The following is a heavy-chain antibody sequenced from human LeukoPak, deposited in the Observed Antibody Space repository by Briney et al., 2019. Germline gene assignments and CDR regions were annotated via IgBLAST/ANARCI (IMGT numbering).Heavy chain of an antibody. CDR1: GGSISTYY. CDR2: IYKSGSS. V-gene: IGHV4-4*07. Sequence: PSETLSLTCSVSGGSISTYYWSWIRQSAGKGLEWIGRIYKSGSSNYNPSLKSRVSMSVDSSKNHFSLNLTSVTAEDTAVYYCARDIGPGVIGAGDYWGQGTLITVSS. J-gene: IGHJ4*02. CDR3: ARDIGPGVIGAGDY. D-gene: IGHD1-26*01.